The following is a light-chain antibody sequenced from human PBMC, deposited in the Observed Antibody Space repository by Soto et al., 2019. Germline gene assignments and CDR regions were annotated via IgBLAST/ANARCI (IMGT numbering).Light chain of an antibody. V-gene: IGKV1-5*03. Sequence: DLQMTQSPSTLSASVGDRVTITCRASQSISSWLAWYQQKPGKAPKLLIYKASSLESGVPSRFSGSGSGTEFTLTISSLRPDDFATYYCQQYNTYSWTFGQGTKVEIK. CDR1: QSISSW. J-gene: IGKJ1*01. CDR2: KAS. CDR3: QQYNTYSWT.